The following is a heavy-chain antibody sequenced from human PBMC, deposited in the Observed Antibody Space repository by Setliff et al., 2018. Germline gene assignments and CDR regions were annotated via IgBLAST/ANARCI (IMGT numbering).Heavy chain of an antibody. CDR2: IGAYTGNT. J-gene: IGHJ4*02. CDR3: SRLVRYCTTTTCQSVPGAEV. V-gene: IGHV1-18*01. D-gene: IGHD2-8*01. CDR1: GYTLINYG. Sequence: AASVKVSCKASGYTLINYGISWVRQAPGQGLEWMGWIGAYTGNTNYAQKFQGRVTMTTDTSTSTAYMELRSLRSDDTAVYYCSRLVRYCTTTTCQSVPGAEVWGQGTLVT.